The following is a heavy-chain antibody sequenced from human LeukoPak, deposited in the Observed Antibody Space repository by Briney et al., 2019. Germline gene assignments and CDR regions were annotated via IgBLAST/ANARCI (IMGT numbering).Heavy chain of an antibody. Sequence: PSETLSLTCTVSGGSISGYYWTWIRQPPGKGLEWIGYISYSGSTNYNPSLQSRVTMSVDSSKNQFSLQLSTVTAADTATYYCASGTHGTLFFWGQGTLVPVSS. CDR3: ASGTHGTLFF. CDR1: GGSISGYY. J-gene: IGHJ4*02. D-gene: IGHD1-14*01. V-gene: IGHV4-59*01. CDR2: ISYSGST.